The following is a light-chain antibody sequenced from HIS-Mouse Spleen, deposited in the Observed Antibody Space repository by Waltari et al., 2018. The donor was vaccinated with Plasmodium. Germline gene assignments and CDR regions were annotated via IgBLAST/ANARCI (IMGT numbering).Light chain of an antibody. Sequence: SYELTQPPSVSVSPGQTARITCSGDALPKKYAYWYQQKSGQAPVLVIYEDSKRPPGIPERFSSSSSGTMATLTISGAQVEDEADYYCYSTDSSGNHRVFGGGTKLTVL. CDR1: ALPKKY. J-gene: IGLJ3*02. CDR2: EDS. CDR3: YSTDSSGNHRV. V-gene: IGLV3-10*01.